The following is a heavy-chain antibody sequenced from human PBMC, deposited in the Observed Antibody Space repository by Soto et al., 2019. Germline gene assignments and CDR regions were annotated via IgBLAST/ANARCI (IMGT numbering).Heavy chain of an antibody. CDR3: ASGHWSRQWLDWFAH. V-gene: IGHV1-8*02. D-gene: IGHD6-19*01. CDR1: GYTFTSYD. CDR2: VNPNSGST. J-gene: IGHJ5*02. Sequence: QVQLVQSGAEVKNPGASVKVSCTASGYTFTSYDINWVRQDTGQALEWMGWVNPNSGSTGYAQKFEGRVTMTRNTSMSTGYMELSSLRSEDTAVYYCASGHWSRQWLDWFAHWGQGTLVTVSS.